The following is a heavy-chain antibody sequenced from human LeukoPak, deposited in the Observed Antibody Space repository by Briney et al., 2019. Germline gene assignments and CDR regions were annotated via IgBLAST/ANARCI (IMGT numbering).Heavy chain of an antibody. Sequence: SETLSLTCTISGASISSYYWSWIRQPPGKGLEYIGYIHYSGITNYNPSLKSRVTISVDTSKNQFSLRLSSVTAADTAVYYCARHDTRGGAYDIWGQGTMVTVSS. D-gene: IGHD3-10*01. CDR1: GASISSYY. CDR3: ARHDTRGGAYDI. V-gene: IGHV4-59*08. J-gene: IGHJ3*02. CDR2: IHYSGIT.